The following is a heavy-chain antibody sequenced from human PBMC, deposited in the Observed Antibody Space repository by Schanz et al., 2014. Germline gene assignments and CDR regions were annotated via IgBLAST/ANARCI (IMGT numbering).Heavy chain of an antibody. CDR2: ISNDGSDE. D-gene: IGHD2-21*01. V-gene: IGHV3-30*04. CDR3: ARESPFGGDCFSH. J-gene: IGHJ4*02. CDR1: GFIFSGYA. Sequence: HVQLVESGGGVVQPGGSLRLSCAASGFIFSGYAMHWVRQAPGKGLEWVAVISNDGSDEHYADSVKGRFTISRDNSKNTLYLQMNSLRAEDTAVYYCARESPFGGDCFSHWGQGTLVSVSS.